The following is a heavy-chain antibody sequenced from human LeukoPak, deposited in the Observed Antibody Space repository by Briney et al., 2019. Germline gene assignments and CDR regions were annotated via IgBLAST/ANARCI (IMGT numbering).Heavy chain of an antibody. CDR2: IIPIFGTA. V-gene: IGHV1-69*13. J-gene: IGHJ3*02. D-gene: IGHD4-23*01. CDR3: SGYGGNSAAFDI. CDR1: GGTFISYA. Sequence: ASVKVSCKASGGTFISYAISWVRQAPGQGLEWMGGIIPIFGTANYAQKFQGRVTITVDESTSTAYMELSSLRSEDTAVYYCSGYGGNSAAFDIWGQGTMVTVSS.